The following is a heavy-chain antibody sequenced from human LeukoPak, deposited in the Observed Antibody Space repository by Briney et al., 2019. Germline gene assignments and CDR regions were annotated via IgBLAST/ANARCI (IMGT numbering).Heavy chain of an antibody. Sequence: PGGSLRLSCAASGFTFSSYSMNWVRQAPGKGLEWVSSISSSSSYIYYADSVKGRFTISRDNAKNSLYLQMNSLRAEDTAVYYCASPKVAGTFDYWGQGTLVTVSS. V-gene: IGHV3-21*01. D-gene: IGHD6-19*01. CDR1: GFTFSSYS. CDR2: ISSSSSYI. CDR3: ASPKVAGTFDY. J-gene: IGHJ4*02.